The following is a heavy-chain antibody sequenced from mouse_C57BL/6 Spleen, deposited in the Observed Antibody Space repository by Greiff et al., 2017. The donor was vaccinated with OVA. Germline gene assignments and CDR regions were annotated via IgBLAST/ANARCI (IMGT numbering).Heavy chain of an antibody. V-gene: IGHV1-58*01. D-gene: IGHD1-1*01. CDR1: GYTFTSYG. Sequence: VQLQQSGAELVRPGSSVKMSCKTSGYTFTSYGINWVKQRPGQGLEWIGYIYIGNGYTEYNEKFKGKATLTSDTSSSTAYMQLSSLTSEDSAIYFCARTDYGSSSSYWYFDVWGTGTTVTVSS. J-gene: IGHJ1*03. CDR2: IYIGNGYT. CDR3: ARTDYGSSSSYWYFDV.